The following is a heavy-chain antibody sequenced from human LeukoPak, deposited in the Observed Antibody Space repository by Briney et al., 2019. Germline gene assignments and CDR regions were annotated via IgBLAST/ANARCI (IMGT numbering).Heavy chain of an antibody. CDR3: ARFGVDYDMDV. V-gene: IGHV4-59*11. CDR1: GGSISGHY. D-gene: IGHD3-16*01. J-gene: IGHJ6*02. CDR2: IHYSGRP. Sequence: PSETLSLTSTVSGGSISGHYWTWIRQPPRKGLEWIGQIHYSGRPDYNPSLKSRVTISVDTSKNQLSLKVTSVTGADTAVYYCARFGVDYDMDVWGQGTTVTVSS.